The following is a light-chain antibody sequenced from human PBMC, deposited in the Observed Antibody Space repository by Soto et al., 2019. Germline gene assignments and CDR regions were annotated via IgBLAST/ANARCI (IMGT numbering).Light chain of an antibody. Sequence: DIQLTKSPSTLSASVGDRVTITCRASQSISSWLAWYQQKPGKAPKLLIYDASSLESGVPSRFSGSRSGTEFTLTISSLQPDDFATYYCQQYNSYSWTFGQGTKVDIK. V-gene: IGKV1-5*01. CDR3: QQYNSYSWT. CDR1: QSISSW. J-gene: IGKJ1*01. CDR2: DAS.